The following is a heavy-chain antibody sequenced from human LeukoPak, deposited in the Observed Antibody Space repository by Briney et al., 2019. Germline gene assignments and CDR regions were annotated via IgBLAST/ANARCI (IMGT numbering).Heavy chain of an antibody. J-gene: IGHJ1*01. D-gene: IGHD5-24*01. CDR1: GFTLSSHG. V-gene: IGHV3-30*02. CDR2: LHSDGNNK. Sequence: GGSLRLSCVPSGFTLSSHGMHWVRQTPGKGLEWVAFLHSDGNNKYYADAVKGRFTISRDNSKNTVHLQMNSLRPEDTAVYYCARWLSARECFDHWGQGTLVTVSS. CDR3: ARWLSARECFDH.